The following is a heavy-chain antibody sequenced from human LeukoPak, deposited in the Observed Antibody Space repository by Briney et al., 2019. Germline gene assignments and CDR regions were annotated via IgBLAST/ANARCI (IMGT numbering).Heavy chain of an antibody. Sequence: SETLSLTCAVYGGSFRGYYWSWIRQPPGKGLEWIGEINHSGSTNYNPSLKSRVTISVDTSKNQFSLKLSSVTAADTAVYYCASYYDFWSGYDYWGQGTLVTVSS. D-gene: IGHD3-3*01. J-gene: IGHJ4*02. V-gene: IGHV4-34*01. CDR2: INHSGST. CDR3: ASYYDFWSGYDY. CDR1: GGSFRGYY.